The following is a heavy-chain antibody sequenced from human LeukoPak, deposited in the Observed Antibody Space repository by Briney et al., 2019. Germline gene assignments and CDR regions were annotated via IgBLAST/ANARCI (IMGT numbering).Heavy chain of an antibody. CDR3: ARDPSMYSSSEYYYYYGMDV. CDR1: GFTFSSYS. CDR2: ISSSSSYI. Sequence: PGGSLRLSCAASGFTFSSYSMNWVRQAPGKGLEWVSSISSSSSYIYYADSVKGRFTISRDNAKNSLYLQMNSLRAEDTAVYYCARDPSMYSSSEYYYYYGMDVWGQGTTVTVSS. J-gene: IGHJ6*02. D-gene: IGHD6-6*01. V-gene: IGHV3-21*01.